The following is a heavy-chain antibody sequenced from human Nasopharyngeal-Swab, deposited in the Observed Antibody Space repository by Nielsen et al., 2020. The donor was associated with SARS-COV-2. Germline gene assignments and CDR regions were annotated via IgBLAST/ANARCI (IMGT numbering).Heavy chain of an antibody. J-gene: IGHJ4*02. CDR3: ARERDSSSWYEYDY. CDR1: GYTFTSYD. V-gene: IGHV1-8*01. Sequence: ASVKVSCKASGYTFTSYDINWVRQATGQGLVWMGWMNPNSGNTGYAQKFQGRVTMTRNTSISTAYMELSSLRSEDTAVYYCARERDSSSWYEYDYWGQGTLVTVSS. D-gene: IGHD6-13*01. CDR2: MNPNSGNT.